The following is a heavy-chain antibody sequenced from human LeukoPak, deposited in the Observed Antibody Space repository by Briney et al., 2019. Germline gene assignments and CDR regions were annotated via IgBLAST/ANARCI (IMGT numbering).Heavy chain of an antibody. V-gene: IGHV4-34*01. CDR1: GGSFSGYY. Sequence: SETLSLTCAVYGGSFSGYYWSWIRQPPGKGLEWIGKINHSGSTNYDPSLKSRVTISVDTSKNQFSLKLSSVTAADTAVYYCARAVAGVDAFDIWGQGTMVTVSS. J-gene: IGHJ3*02. CDR2: INHSGST. CDR3: ARAVAGVDAFDI. D-gene: IGHD6-19*01.